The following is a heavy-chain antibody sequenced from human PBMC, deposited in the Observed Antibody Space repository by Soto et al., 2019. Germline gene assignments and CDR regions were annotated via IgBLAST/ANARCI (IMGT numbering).Heavy chain of an antibody. CDR1: GGSISVYY. J-gene: IGHJ4*02. V-gene: IGHV4-59*01. D-gene: IGHD1-26*01. CDR2: IYDSGSP. Sequence: SETLSLTCTISGGSISVYYWSWIRQSPGQGLEWIGYIYDSGSPYYNPSLKSRVIISADTSKNQISLKLTSATAADTAVYYWARGVGSSPPRYWGRGTLVTVSS. CDR3: ARGVGSSPPRY.